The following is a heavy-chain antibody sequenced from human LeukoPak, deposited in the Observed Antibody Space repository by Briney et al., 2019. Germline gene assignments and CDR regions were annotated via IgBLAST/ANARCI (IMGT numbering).Heavy chain of an antibody. D-gene: IGHD4-17*01. Sequence: SETLSLTCTVSGGSISSYYWSWIRQPPGKGLEWIGYIYYSGSTNYNPSLKSRLTISVDTSKNQFSLKLSSVTAADTAVYYCASGKDYYGDQIGFDYWGQGTLVTVSS. CDR2: IYYSGST. CDR1: GGSISSYY. CDR3: ASGKDYYGDQIGFDY. V-gene: IGHV4-59*01. J-gene: IGHJ4*02.